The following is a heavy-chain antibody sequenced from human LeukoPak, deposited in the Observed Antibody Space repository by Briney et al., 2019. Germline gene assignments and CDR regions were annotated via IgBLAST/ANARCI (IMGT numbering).Heavy chain of an antibody. D-gene: IGHD6-19*01. CDR1: GGSFSGYY. V-gene: IGHV4-34*01. CDR3: ARGLTFRGGWYGAFDF. CDR2: INHSGST. Sequence: PSETLSLTCAVYGGSFSGYYWNWIRQPPGKGLEWIGEINHSGSTNYNPSLKSRVTVSVDTSKNQFSLKLSSVTAADTAVYYCARGLTFRGGWYGAFDFWGQGTMVTVSS. J-gene: IGHJ3*01.